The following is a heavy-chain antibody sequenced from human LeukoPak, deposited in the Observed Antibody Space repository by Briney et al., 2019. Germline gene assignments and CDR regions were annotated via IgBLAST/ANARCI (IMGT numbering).Heavy chain of an antibody. D-gene: IGHD2-2*01. J-gene: IGHJ4*02. V-gene: IGHV1-2*02. CDR1: ADTFSGYY. Sequence: ASVKVSCKASADTFSGYYIHWVRQAPGQGLEWMGWINPHNGGTKYAEKFQGRVTMTRDTSISTAYMELSRLRSDDTAVYYCARDSPLRDCSSTSCYSDFDYWGQGTLVTVSS. CDR3: ARDSPLRDCSSTSCYSDFDY. CDR2: INPHNGGT.